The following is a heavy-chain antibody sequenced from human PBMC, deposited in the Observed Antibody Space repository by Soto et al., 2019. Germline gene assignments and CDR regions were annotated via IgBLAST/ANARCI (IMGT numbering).Heavy chain of an antibody. J-gene: IGHJ4*02. V-gene: IGHV4-30-4*01. D-gene: IGHD6-13*01. CDR2: IYYGGST. Sequence: SETLSLTCTVSGGSISSAYEYWSWIRQPPGKGLEWIGYIYYGGSTHYNPSLKSRVIISVDTSKNQFSLKLNSVTAADTAVYYCAREYSSSWFRFDYWGQGTLVTVSS. CDR3: AREYSSSWFRFDY. CDR1: GGSISSAYEY.